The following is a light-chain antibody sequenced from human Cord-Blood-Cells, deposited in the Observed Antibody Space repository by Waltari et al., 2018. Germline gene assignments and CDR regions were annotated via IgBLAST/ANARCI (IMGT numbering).Light chain of an antibody. CDR2: EVS. J-gene: IGLJ2*01. CDR3: CSYAGSSTL. CDR1: SSDVGSYNL. Sequence: QSALTQPASVSGSPGQSITISCTGTSSDVGSYNLVSWYQQHPGKAPELIVYEVSKRPSGVSNRFSGSKSGNTASLTISGLQAEDEADYYCCSYAGSSTLFGGGTKLTVL. V-gene: IGLV2-23*02.